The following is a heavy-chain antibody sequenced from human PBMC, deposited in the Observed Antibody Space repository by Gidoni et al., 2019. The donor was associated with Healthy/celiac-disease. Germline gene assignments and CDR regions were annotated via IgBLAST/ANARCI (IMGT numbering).Heavy chain of an antibody. Sequence: EVQLVESGGGLVPPGGSLRLSCAASVFTVSSNYMSWVRQAPGKGLEWVSVIYSGGSTYYADSVKGRFTISRDNTKNTLYLQMNSLRAEDTAVYYCARGVWFGELFGAFDIWGQGTMVTVSS. CDR3: ARGVWFGELFGAFDI. CDR1: VFTVSSNY. D-gene: IGHD3-10*01. J-gene: IGHJ3*02. CDR2: IYSGGST. V-gene: IGHV3-66*01.